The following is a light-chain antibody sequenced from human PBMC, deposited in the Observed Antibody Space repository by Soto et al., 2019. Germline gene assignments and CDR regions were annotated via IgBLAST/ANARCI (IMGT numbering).Light chain of an antibody. J-gene: IGKJ1*01. Sequence: EIVMAQSPATLSVSPGETAILSCRASQSIGSNLAWYQQRPGQAPRLLIYGASSRVTGIPARFSGSGSGTDFTLTISSLQSEDFAVYHCQQYFNWWTFGQGTKVDIK. CDR1: QSIGSN. CDR2: GAS. V-gene: IGKV3-15*01. CDR3: QQYFNWWT.